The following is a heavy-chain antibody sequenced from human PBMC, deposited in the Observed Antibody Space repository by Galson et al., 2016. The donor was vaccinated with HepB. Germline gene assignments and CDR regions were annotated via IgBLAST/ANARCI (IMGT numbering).Heavy chain of an antibody. CDR3: AKDPNYYDSSGYIWGAFDI. CDR1: GFTFSTYS. D-gene: IGHD3-22*01. CDR2: IGSGSTTI. V-gene: IGHV3-48*01. Sequence: SLRLSCAASGFTFSTYSMNWVRQAPGKGLEWVSYIGSGSTTIYYADSVKGRFTISRDNAKNSLYLQMNSLRAEDTAVYYCAKDPNYYDSSGYIWGAFDIWGQGTMVTVSS. J-gene: IGHJ3*02.